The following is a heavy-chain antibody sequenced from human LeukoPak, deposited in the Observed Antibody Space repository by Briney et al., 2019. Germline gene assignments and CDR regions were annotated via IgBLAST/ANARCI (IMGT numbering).Heavy chain of an antibody. Sequence: GGSLRLSCAASGFTFSCYWMHWVRQAPGKGLVWVSRINSDGSSTSYADSVKGRFTISRDNAKNTLYLQMNSLRAEDTAVYYCARVQVGELSLFFDYWGQGTLVTVSS. D-gene: IGHD3-16*02. V-gene: IGHV3-74*01. J-gene: IGHJ4*02. CDR3: ARVQVGELSLFFDY. CDR2: INSDGSST. CDR1: GFTFSCYW.